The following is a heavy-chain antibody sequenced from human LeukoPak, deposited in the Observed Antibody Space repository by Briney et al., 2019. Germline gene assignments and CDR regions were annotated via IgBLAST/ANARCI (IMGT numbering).Heavy chain of an antibody. CDR1: GGSISSSSYY. V-gene: IGHV4-39*01. CDR3: ARHALKGLRGVIYYYYYYMDI. J-gene: IGHJ6*03. Sequence: SETLSLTCTVSGGSISSSSYYWGWIRQPPGKGLEWIGSIYYSGSTYYNPSLKSRVTISVDTSKNQFSLKLSSVTAADTAVYYCARHALKGLRGVIYYYYYYMDIWGKGTTVTISS. CDR2: IYYSGST. D-gene: IGHD3-10*01.